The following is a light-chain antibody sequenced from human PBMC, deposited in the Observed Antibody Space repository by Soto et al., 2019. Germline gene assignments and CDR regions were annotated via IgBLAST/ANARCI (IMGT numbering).Light chain of an antibody. J-gene: IGKJ3*01. V-gene: IGKV3-20*01. Sequence: EIVLTQSPGTLSLSPGERATLSCWASQSLAGNYLAWYQQKPGQAPRLLISGASSRATGVPDRFSGSGSGTDFTLTISRLEPEDFAVYHCHQYVTSPTFGPGTKVEIK. CDR1: QSLAGNY. CDR3: HQYVTSPT. CDR2: GAS.